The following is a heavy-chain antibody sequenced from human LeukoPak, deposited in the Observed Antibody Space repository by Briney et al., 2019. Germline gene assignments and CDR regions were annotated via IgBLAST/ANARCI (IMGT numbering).Heavy chain of an antibody. CDR3: ARDVGIVGADDAFDI. J-gene: IGHJ3*02. CDR1: GFTVSSNY. V-gene: IGHV3-53*01. CDR2: IYSGGST. Sequence: HPGGSLLLSCAASGFTVSSNYMSWVRQAPGKGLEWVSVIYSGGSTYYADSVKGRFTISRDNSKNTLYLQMNSLRAEDTAVYYCARDVGIVGADDAFDIWGQGTMVTVSS. D-gene: IGHD1-26*01.